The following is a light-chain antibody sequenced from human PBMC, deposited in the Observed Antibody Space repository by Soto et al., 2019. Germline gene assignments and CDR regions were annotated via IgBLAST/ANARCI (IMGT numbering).Light chain of an antibody. CDR2: KAS. CDR1: QTISSW. J-gene: IGKJ1*01. Sequence: DIGMTQSPSTLSGSVGDRVTITWGASQTISSWLAWYQQKPGKAPKLLIYKASTLKSGVPSRLRGSGYGTELTITISSLKTDDFATYYCQHYNSYPEAFGQGTKVDIK. V-gene: IGKV1-5*03. CDR3: QHYNSYPEA.